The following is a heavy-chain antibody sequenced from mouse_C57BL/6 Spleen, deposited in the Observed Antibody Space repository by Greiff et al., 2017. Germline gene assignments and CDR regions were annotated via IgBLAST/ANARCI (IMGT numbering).Heavy chain of an antibody. J-gene: IGHJ4*01. CDR1: GFTFSSSG. CDR2: ISSGGSYT. V-gene: IGHV5-6*02. Sequence: EVKLMESGGDLVQPGGSLKLSCAASGFTFSSSGMSWVRPTPDQRLEWVATISSGGSYTYYPDSVKGRFTISRDNAKNTLYLQMSSLKSEDTAMYYCARQNDYYAMDYWGQGTSVTVSS. CDR3: ARQNDYYAMDY.